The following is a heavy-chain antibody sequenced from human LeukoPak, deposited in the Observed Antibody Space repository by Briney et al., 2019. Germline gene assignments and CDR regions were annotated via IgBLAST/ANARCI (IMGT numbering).Heavy chain of an antibody. CDR3: ARGGGYSYGLN. Sequence: SETLSLTCAVYGGSFSGYYWSWTRQPPGKGLEWIGEINHSGSTNYNPSLKSRVTISVDTSKNQFSLKLSSVTAADTAVYYCARGGGYSYGLNWGQGTLVTVSS. D-gene: IGHD5-18*01. V-gene: IGHV4-34*01. CDR1: GGSFSGYY. CDR2: INHSGST. J-gene: IGHJ4*02.